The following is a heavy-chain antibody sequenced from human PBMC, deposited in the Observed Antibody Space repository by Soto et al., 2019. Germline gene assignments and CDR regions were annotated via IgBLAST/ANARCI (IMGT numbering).Heavy chain of an antibody. Sequence: SETLSLTCTVSGGSISSGDYYWSWIRQPPGKGLEWIGYIYYSGSTYYNPSLKSRVTISVDTSKNQFSLKLSSVTAADTAVYYCDGASSDYDYYYGMEVWGQGTTVTVSS. V-gene: IGHV4-30-4*01. CDR3: DGASSDYDYYYGMEV. D-gene: IGHD2-21*02. CDR1: GGSISSGDYY. CDR2: IYYSGST. J-gene: IGHJ6*02.